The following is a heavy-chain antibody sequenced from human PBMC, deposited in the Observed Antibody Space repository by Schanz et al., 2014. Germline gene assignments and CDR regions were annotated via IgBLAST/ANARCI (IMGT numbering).Heavy chain of an antibody. Sequence: DVQLLESGGGLVQPGGSLRLSCAASGFTFSSYAMSWVRQAPGKGLEWVSTISASGGSTYYADSVKGRFTISRDNSKSILYLQMNSLRAEDTAVYYCAKARRKSNCSGGRCFHCSHDGIDVWGQGTTVTVSS. CDR3: AKARRKSNCSGGRCFHCSHDGIDV. CDR2: ISASGGST. J-gene: IGHJ6*02. V-gene: IGHV3-23*01. CDR1: GFTFSSYA. D-gene: IGHD2-15*01.